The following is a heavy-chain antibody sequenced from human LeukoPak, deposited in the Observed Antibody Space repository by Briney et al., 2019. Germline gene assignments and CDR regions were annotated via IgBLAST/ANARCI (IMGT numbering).Heavy chain of an antibody. CDR3: ARVRRELLDYSFDY. V-gene: IGHV4-38-2*02. Sequence: NSSETLSLTCTVSGYSISSGYYWGWIRQPPGKGLEWIGSIYHSGSTYYNPSLKSRVTISVDTSKNQFSLKLSSVTAADTAVYYCARVRRELLDYSFDYWGQGTLVTVSS. D-gene: IGHD1-7*01. CDR1: GYSISSGYY. CDR2: IYHSGST. J-gene: IGHJ4*02.